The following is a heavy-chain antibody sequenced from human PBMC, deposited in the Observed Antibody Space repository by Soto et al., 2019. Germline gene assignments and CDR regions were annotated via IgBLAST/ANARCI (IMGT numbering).Heavy chain of an antibody. D-gene: IGHD3-22*01. J-gene: IGHJ6*02. Sequence: QVQLVQSGAEVKKPGSSVKVACKASGVTINNYVISWVRQAPGQGLEWMGGFIPIFGSANYAQKFQGRVTITADESTSTAYMEVSSLRSEDTAVYFCASNKGDSSFTFSYSHYSMDVWGQGTTVTVSS. CDR3: ASNKGDSSFTFSYSHYSMDV. CDR2: FIPIFGSA. V-gene: IGHV1-69*01. CDR1: GVTINNYV.